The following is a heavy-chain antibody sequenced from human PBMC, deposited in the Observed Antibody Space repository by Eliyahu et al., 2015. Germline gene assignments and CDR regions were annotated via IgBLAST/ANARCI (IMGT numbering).Heavy chain of an antibody. CDR3: VKRRGAFGGVIDA. CDR2: ITGSGVNT. Sequence: EVQLLESGGGLIQPGGSLRLSCPASXFXFRSYAMSWVRQAPGRGLEWVXGITGSGVNTDYXDSVKGRFAISRDNSKNTLYLQMNTLTGEDTAVYFCVKRRGAFGGVIDAWGQGTLVTVSS. D-gene: IGHD3-16*02. CDR1: XFXFRSYA. V-gene: IGHV3-23*01. J-gene: IGHJ5*02.